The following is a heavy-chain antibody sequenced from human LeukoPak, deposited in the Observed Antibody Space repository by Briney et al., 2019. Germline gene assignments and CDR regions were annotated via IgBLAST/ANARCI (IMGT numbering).Heavy chain of an antibody. CDR2: TYYRSKWYN. Sequence: SQTLSLTCAISGDSVSSNSAAWNWIRQSPSRGLEWLGRTYYRSKWYNDYAVSAKSRITINPDTSKYQFSLQLNSVTPEDTAVYYCARYSSSWPSDVYYFDYWGQGTLVTVSS. CDR3: ARYSSSWPSDVYYFDY. D-gene: IGHD6-13*01. CDR1: GDSVSSNSAA. J-gene: IGHJ4*02. V-gene: IGHV6-1*01.